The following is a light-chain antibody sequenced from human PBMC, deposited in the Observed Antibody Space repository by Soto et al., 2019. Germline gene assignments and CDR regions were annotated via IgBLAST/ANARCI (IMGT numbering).Light chain of an antibody. CDR3: QQYGSSPPIT. CDR1: QSVSNY. CDR2: ETS. Sequence: EIVLTQSPATLSLSPGERATLSCRASQSVSNYLSWYQQKPGLAPRLLMYETSRRATGIPARFSGSGSGTDFTLTISSLEPEDFAVYYCQQYGSSPPITFGQGTRLEIK. J-gene: IGKJ5*01. V-gene: IGKV3D-20*01.